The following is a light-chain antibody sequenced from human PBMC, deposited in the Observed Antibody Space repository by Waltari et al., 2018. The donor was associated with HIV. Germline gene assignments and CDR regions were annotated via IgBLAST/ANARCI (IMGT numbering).Light chain of an antibody. J-gene: IGLJ2*01. CDR3: SSYGYNIRVL. Sequence: QSALTQPPSASGSLGQSVTISCTGSSSDIGAYDSVSWFQQHPNNAPKLLLYEVSKRPSGVPDRFAGSRSGETAFRSVSGLQPDDTAGYFCSSYGYNIRVLFGGGTNLTVL. CDR2: EVS. CDR1: SSDIGAYDS. V-gene: IGLV2-8*01.